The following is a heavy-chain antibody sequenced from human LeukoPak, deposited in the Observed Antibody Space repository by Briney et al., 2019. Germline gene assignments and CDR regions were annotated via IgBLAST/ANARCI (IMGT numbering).Heavy chain of an antibody. CDR3: AREGLIARSTIGGFDI. CDR2: MSYDVIHK. V-gene: IGHV3-30-3*01. Sequence: RGSLRLSCAASGFSFSSYEMHWVRQAPGREREWVASMSYDVIHKYYADSVKGRFTISRDNSKNTLDLQMNSLRVEDTAVYYCAREGLIARSTIGGFDIWGQGTMVTVSS. D-gene: IGHD1-26*01. CDR1: GFSFSSYE. J-gene: IGHJ3*02.